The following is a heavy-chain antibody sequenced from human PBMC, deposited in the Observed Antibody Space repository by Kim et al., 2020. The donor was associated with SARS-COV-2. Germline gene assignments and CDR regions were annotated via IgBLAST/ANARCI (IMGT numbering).Heavy chain of an antibody. V-gene: IGHV4-59*08. CDR1: GASISSYY. Sequence: SETLSLTCTVSGASISSYYWSWIRQPPGKGLEWIGYIYYSGNTNYNPSLKSRVTISVDTSKNQFSLKLSSVTAADTAVYYCARGMVGYCSGGSCYWFDPWGQGTLVTVSS. J-gene: IGHJ5*02. CDR3: ARGMVGYCSGGSCYWFDP. CDR2: IYYSGNT. D-gene: IGHD2-15*01.